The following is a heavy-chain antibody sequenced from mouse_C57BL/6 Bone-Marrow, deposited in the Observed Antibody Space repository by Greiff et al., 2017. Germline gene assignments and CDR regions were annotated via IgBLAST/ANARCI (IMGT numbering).Heavy chain of an antibody. J-gene: IGHJ3*01. CDR3: ARLPYYYDSSCGWFAY. CDR1: GFTFSSYG. D-gene: IGHD1-1*01. Sequence: EVKVVESGGDLVKPGGSLTLSCAASGFTFSSYGMSWVRQTPDKRLEWVATISSGGSYTYYPDSVKGRFTISIDNAKDTRYLQMSSLKSEDPAMYYCARLPYYYDSSCGWFAYWGQGTRVTVSA. CDR2: ISSGGSYT. V-gene: IGHV5-6*01.